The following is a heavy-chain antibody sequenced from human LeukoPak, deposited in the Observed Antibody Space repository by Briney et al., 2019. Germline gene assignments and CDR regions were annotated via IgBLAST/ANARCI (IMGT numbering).Heavy chain of an antibody. CDR1: GFTLSRYW. Sequence: PGGSLRLSCTASGFTLSRYWMSWVRQAPGKGLEWVADTKGDGSKKYYADSVKGRFTISRDNAENSLYLQMNSLRDEDTAVYFCARDSSEGNNWSSEPTFDYWGQGILVTVSS. V-gene: IGHV3-7*04. CDR2: TKGDGSKK. CDR3: ARDSSEGNNWSSEPTFDY. D-gene: IGHD1-1*01. J-gene: IGHJ4*02.